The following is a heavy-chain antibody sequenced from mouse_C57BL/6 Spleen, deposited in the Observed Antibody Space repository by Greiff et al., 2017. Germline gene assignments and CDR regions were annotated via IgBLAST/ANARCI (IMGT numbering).Heavy chain of an antibody. CDR2: ISSGGDYI. D-gene: IGHD1-1*01. J-gene: IGHJ2*01. CDR3: TRELGYYGSSFDD. CDR1: GFTFSSYA. V-gene: IGHV5-9-1*02. Sequence: EVHLVESGEGLVKPGGSLKLSCAASGFTFSSYAMSWVRQTPEKRLEWVAYISSGGDYIYYADTVKGRFTISRDNARNTLYLQMSSLKSEDTAMYYCTRELGYYGSSFDDWGQGTTLTVSS.